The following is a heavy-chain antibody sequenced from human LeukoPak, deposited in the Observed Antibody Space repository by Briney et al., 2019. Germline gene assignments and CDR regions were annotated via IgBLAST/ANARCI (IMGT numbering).Heavy chain of an antibody. Sequence: ASETLSLTCAVYGGSFSGYYWSWIRQPPGKGLEWIGEINHSGSTNYNPSLKSRVTISVDTSKNQFSLKLSSVTAADTAVYYCAKGPGARGHFNWFDPWGQGTLVTVSS. D-gene: IGHD5-12*01. CDR2: INHSGST. J-gene: IGHJ5*02. CDR3: AKGPGARGHFNWFDP. V-gene: IGHV4-34*01. CDR1: GGSFSGYY.